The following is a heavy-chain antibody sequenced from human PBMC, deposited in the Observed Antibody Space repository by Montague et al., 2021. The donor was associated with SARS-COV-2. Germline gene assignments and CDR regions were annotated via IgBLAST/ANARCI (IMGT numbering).Heavy chain of an antibody. D-gene: IGHD5-12*01. Sequence: TLSLTCTVSGGPISSGSYYWSWIRQPAGKGLEWIGRIYTSGTTNYSFSLKSRVTISVDTSKNQFSLKLTSVTAAGTAVYYCARAHSGSWAHLDNWGQGSLVTVSS. V-gene: IGHV4-61*02. CDR1: GGPISSGSYY. CDR2: IYTSGTT. J-gene: IGHJ4*02. CDR3: ARAHSGSWAHLDN.